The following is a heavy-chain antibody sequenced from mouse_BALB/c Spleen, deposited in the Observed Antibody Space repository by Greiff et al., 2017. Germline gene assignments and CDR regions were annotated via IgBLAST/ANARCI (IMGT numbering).Heavy chain of an antibody. CDR2: ISSGGSYT. CDR3: ARHSYYYGSSYDYAMDY. CDR1: GFTFSSYT. Sequence: EVQGVESGGGLVKPGGSLKLSCAASGFTFSSYTMSWVRQTPEKRLEWVATISSGGSYTYYPDSVKGRFTISRDNAKNTLYLQMSSLKSEDTAMYYCARHSYYYGSSYDYAMDYWGQGTSVTVAS. D-gene: IGHD1-1*01. J-gene: IGHJ4*01. V-gene: IGHV5-6-4*01.